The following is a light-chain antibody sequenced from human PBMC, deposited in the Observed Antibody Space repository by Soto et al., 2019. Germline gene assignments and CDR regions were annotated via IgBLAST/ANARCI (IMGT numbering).Light chain of an antibody. CDR2: DVS. Sequence: QSVLTQPRSVSGSPGQSVTISCSATSSDVGGYNYVSWYQQHPGKAPKLMIYDVSKRPSGVPDRFSGSKSGNTASLTISGLQAQDEADYYCCSYAGSYTFGVFGTGTKLTVL. J-gene: IGLJ1*01. CDR1: SSDVGGYNY. V-gene: IGLV2-11*01. CDR3: CSYAGSYTFGV.